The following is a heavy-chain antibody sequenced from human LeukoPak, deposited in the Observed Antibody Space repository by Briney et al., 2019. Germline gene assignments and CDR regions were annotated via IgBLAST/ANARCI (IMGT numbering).Heavy chain of an antibody. D-gene: IGHD2-2*01. CDR2: IWYDGSNK. V-gene: IGHV3-33*01. CDR3: ASSPVVPAASRVNAFDI. Sequence: GGSLRLSCAASGFTFSSYGMHWVRQAPGKGLEWVAVIWYDGSNKYYADSVKGRFTISRDNSKNTLYLQMNSLRAEDTAVYSCASSPVVPAASRVNAFDIWGQGTMVTVSS. J-gene: IGHJ3*02. CDR1: GFTFSSYG.